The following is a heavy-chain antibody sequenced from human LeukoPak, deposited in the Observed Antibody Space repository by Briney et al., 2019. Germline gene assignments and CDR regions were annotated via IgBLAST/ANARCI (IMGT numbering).Heavy chain of an antibody. CDR3: ARDLQNYYDILTGIGGGYFDY. D-gene: IGHD3-9*01. Sequence: GRSLRLSCAASGFTFSSYAMHWVRQASGKGLEWVAVISYDGSNKYYADSVKGRFTISRDNSKNTLYLQMNSLRAEDTAVYYCARDLQNYYDILTGIGGGYFDYWGQGTLVTVSS. CDR2: ISYDGSNK. CDR1: GFTFSSYA. V-gene: IGHV3-30-3*01. J-gene: IGHJ4*02.